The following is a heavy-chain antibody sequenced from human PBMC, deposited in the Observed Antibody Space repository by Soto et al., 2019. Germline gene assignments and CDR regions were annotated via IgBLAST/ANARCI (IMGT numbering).Heavy chain of an antibody. Sequence: QITLKESGPTLVKPTQTPTLTCTFSGFSLSAGGVGVGWIRQPPGKALECLALIYWDDDKRYRPSLKSRLTITKDTSKNQVVLTMTNMDPMDTATYYCAHRGPKESLFDFWGQGTLVTVSS. CDR1: GFSLSAGGVG. J-gene: IGHJ4*02. CDR2: IYWDDDK. CDR3: AHRGPKESLFDF. V-gene: IGHV2-5*02.